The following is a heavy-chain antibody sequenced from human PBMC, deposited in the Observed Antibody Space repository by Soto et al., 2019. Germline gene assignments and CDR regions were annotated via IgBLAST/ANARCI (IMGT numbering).Heavy chain of an antibody. CDR2: ISSSGSTI. CDR3: ARLAFWGYYFDY. Sequence: QVQLVESGGGLVKPGGSLRLSCAASGFTFSDYYMSWLRQAPGKGLEGVSYISSSGSTIYYADSVKGRFTISRDNAKNSLDLQMNSLRAEDTAVYYCARLAFWGYYFDYWGQGTLVTVSS. D-gene: IGHD3-22*01. V-gene: IGHV3-11*01. J-gene: IGHJ4*02. CDR1: GFTFSDYY.